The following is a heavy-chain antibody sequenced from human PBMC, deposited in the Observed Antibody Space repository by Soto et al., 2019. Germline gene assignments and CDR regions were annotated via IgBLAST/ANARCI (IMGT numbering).Heavy chain of an antibody. CDR3: ARDADYGGSRGGMDV. D-gene: IGHD4-17*01. CDR2: IYYRGST. J-gene: IGHJ6*02. Sequence: QVRLEESGPGLVKPSETLSLICSVSGGSVNNADYFWNWIRHHPENGLEWIGYIYYRGSTRYNPSFKTRATLSIDTSKNQFSLRLNSVTVADTAVYFCARDADYGGSRGGMDVWGRGTTVTVSS. V-gene: IGHV4-31*03. CDR1: GGSVNNADYF.